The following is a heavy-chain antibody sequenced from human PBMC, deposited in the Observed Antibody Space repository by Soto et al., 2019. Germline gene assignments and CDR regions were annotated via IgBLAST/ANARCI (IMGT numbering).Heavy chain of an antibody. CDR2: IDYSGST. Sequence: SETLSLTCIVSGGSISTYYWTWIRQPPGKGLEWIGYIDYSGSTNYNPSLKSRVTISIDTSRNQFSLKLSSVTAADTAVYYCARTSSLAAAVWGQGTMVTVSS. J-gene: IGHJ3*01. D-gene: IGHD6-13*01. CDR3: ARTSSLAAAV. CDR1: GGSISTYY. V-gene: IGHV4-59*01.